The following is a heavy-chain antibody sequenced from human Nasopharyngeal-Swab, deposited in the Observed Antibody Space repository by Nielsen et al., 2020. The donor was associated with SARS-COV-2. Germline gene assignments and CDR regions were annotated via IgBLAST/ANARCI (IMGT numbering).Heavy chain of an antibody. D-gene: IGHD6-19*01. CDR1: EFSLSTSGMR. CDR3: AAYSSGWVDY. V-gene: IGHV2-70*04. Sequence: SGPTLVKPTQTLTLTCTFSEFSLSTSGMRVSWIRQPPGKALEWLARIDWDDDKFYSTSLKTRLTISKDTSKNQVVLTMTNMDPVDTATYYCAAYSSGWVDYWGQGTLVTVSS. CDR2: IDWDDDK. J-gene: IGHJ4*02.